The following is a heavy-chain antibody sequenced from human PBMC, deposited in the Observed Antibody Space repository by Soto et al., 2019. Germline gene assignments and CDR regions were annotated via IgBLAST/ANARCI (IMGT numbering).Heavy chain of an antibody. Sequence: GGSLRLSCAASGFTFSSYWMHWVRQAPGKGLVWVSRINSDGSSTSYADSVKGRFTISRDNAKNTLYLQMNSLRAEDTAVYYCASPGSGLVAAYYYYMDVWGKGTTVTVSS. V-gene: IGHV3-74*01. CDR2: INSDGSST. D-gene: IGHD6-6*01. CDR1: GFTFSSYW. CDR3: ASPGSGLVAAYYYYMDV. J-gene: IGHJ6*03.